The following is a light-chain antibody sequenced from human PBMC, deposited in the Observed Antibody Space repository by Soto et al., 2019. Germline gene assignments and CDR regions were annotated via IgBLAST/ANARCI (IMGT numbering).Light chain of an antibody. CDR2: VAS. Sequence: DLQMTQSPSSLSASVGDRVTITCRASQSIGTYLNWYQQKPGKAPKLLLFVASSLQIGVPSRLRGSGSGTDFTLTISGLQPEDFATYYCQQSYIALPLTFGGGTKFEMK. J-gene: IGKJ4*01. CDR1: QSIGTY. V-gene: IGKV1-39*01. CDR3: QQSYIALPLT.